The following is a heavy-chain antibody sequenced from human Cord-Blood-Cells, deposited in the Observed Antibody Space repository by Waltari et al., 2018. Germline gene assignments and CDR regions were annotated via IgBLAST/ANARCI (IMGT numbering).Heavy chain of an antibody. V-gene: IGHV2-5*02. Sequence: QITLKESGPTLVKPTQTLTLTCTFSGFSLSTSGVGVGWIRQPPGKALEWLELIYWDDDKRYSPSLKSRLTITKDTSKNQVVLTMTNMDPVDTATYYCAHGGIAAAEPVFDYWGQGTLVTVSS. CDR2: IYWDDDK. CDR1: GFSLSTSGVG. D-gene: IGHD6-13*01. CDR3: AHGGIAAAEPVFDY. J-gene: IGHJ4*02.